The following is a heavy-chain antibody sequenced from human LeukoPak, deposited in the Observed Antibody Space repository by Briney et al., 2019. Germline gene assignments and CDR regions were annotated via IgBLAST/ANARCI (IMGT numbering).Heavy chain of an antibody. CDR1: GGSISSYY. Sequence: SETLSLTCTVSGGSISSYYWSWIRQPPGKGLEWIGYIYYSGSTNYNPSLKSRVTISVDTSKNQFSLKLSSVTAADTAVYYCARSPLQLWSLNWFDPWGQGTLVTVSS. CDR2: IYYSGST. CDR3: ARSPLQLWSLNWFDP. J-gene: IGHJ5*02. D-gene: IGHD5-18*01. V-gene: IGHV4-59*12.